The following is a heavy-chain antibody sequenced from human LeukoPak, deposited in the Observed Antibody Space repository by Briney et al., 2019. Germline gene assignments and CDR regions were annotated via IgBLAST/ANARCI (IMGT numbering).Heavy chain of an antibody. Sequence: SETLSLTCTVSGGSVSSYYWSWIRQPPGKGLEWIGYIYYRVTSDYNPSLKSRVTMSVDMSTRQISLKLSSVTAADTAVYYCARAVGGDGSGSLWGPGTLVTVSS. CDR1: GGSVSSYY. V-gene: IGHV4-59*02. J-gene: IGHJ4*02. CDR2: IYYRVTS. CDR3: ARAVGGDGSGSL. D-gene: IGHD3-10*01.